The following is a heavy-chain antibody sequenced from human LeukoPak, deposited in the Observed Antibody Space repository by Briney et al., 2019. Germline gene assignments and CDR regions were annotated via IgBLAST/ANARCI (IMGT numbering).Heavy chain of an antibody. Sequence: ASETVSCKASGGTFSSYTISWVRQAPGQGLEWMGGIIPIFGTTNYAQKFQGRVTITADDSTSTAYMELSSLRSEDTAVYYCARSVGYSGYGIDYWGQGTLVTVSS. J-gene: IGHJ4*02. V-gene: IGHV1-69*13. CDR3: ARSVGYSGYGIDY. CDR2: IIPIFGTT. CDR1: GGTFSSYT. D-gene: IGHD5-12*01.